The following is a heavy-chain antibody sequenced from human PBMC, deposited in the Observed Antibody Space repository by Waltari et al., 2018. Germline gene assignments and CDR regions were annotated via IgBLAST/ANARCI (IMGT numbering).Heavy chain of an antibody. Sequence: EVQLVESGGGLVQPGGSLRLSCAASGFTFSSYETHWVRQAPGKGLEWVSYSSRSGSTIDYADTVKGRFTISRDNAKNSLDLKMNSLRAEETAVYYCARGVGGALWFGEQWGQGTLVTVSS. J-gene: IGHJ4*02. CDR3: ARGVGGALWFGEQ. CDR1: GFTFSSYE. CDR2: SSRSGSTI. V-gene: IGHV3-48*03. D-gene: IGHD3-10*01.